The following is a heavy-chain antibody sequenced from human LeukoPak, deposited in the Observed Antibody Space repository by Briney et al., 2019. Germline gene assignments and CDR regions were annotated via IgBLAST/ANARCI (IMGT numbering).Heavy chain of an antibody. Sequence: PGGSLRLSCAASGVTFSSYSMNWIRQAPGKGLEWVSYISSSSSTIYYADSVKGRFTISRDNAKNSLYLQMNSLRAEDTAVYECARGDATIDRDYYDSSGYHPPDYWGQGTLVTVSS. J-gene: IGHJ4*02. CDR1: GVTFSSYS. CDR3: ARGDATIDRDYYDSSGYHPPDY. V-gene: IGHV3-48*01. D-gene: IGHD3-22*01. CDR2: ISSSSSTI.